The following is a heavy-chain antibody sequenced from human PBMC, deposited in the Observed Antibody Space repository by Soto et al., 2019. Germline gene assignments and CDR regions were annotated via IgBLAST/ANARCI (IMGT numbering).Heavy chain of an antibody. V-gene: IGHV1-69*06. J-gene: IGHJ3*02. D-gene: IGHD6-13*01. CDR1: GGTFSSYA. CDR3: ASRSSWFDAFDN. CDR2: IIPIFGTA. Sequence: GASVKVSCKASGGTFSSYAISWVRQAPGQGLEWMGGIIPIFGTANYAQKFQGRVTITADKSTSTAYMELSSLRSEDTAVYYCASRSSWFDAFDNWGQGTMVTVSS.